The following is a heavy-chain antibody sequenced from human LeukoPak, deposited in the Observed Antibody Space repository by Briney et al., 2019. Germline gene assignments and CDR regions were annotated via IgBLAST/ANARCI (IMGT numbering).Heavy chain of an antibody. V-gene: IGHV3-23*01. J-gene: IGHJ5*02. CDR3: AKDSIAAGPQYNWFDP. CDR1: GFTFSSYA. CDR2: ISGSGGST. D-gene: IGHD6-13*01. Sequence: GGSLRLSCAASGFTFSSYAMSWVRQAPGKGLEWVSAISGSGGSTYYADSVKGRFTISRDNSKNTLYLQMNGLRAEDTAVYYCAKDSIAAGPQYNWFDPWGQGTLVTVSS.